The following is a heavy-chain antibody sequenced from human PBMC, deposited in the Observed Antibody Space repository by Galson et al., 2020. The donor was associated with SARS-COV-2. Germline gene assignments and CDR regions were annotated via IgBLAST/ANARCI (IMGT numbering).Heavy chain of an antibody. CDR2: VYAGDSDT. CDR3: ARVLGGLWADTYFDF. J-gene: IGHJ4*01. D-gene: IGHD2-15*01. Sequence: GESMKISCKASGYDFGSYWIGWVRQKPGKGLEWMGMVYAGDSDTRYGPSFYGQVTISADKSITTAYLQTSTLKASDSGIYYCARVLGGLWADTYFDFWGHGTVVTVSS. V-gene: IGHV5-51*01. CDR1: GYDFGSYW.